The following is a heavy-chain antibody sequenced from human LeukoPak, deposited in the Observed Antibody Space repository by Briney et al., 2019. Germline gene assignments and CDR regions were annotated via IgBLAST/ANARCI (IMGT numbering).Heavy chain of an antibody. D-gene: IGHD4-17*01. Sequence: PGRSLRLSCAASGFTFSSYAMHWVRQAPGKGLEWVAVISYDGSNKYYADSVKGRFTISRDNSKNTLYLQMNSLRAEDTAVYYCVRGPHLYGDYKAYYYYYMDVWGKGTTVTVSS. CDR2: ISYDGSNK. J-gene: IGHJ6*03. CDR1: GFTFSSYA. V-gene: IGHV3-30-3*01. CDR3: VRGPHLYGDYKAYYYYYMDV.